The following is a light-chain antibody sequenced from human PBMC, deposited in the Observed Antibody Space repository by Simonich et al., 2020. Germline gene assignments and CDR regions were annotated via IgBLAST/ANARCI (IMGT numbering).Light chain of an antibody. CDR3: CSDAGSRWV. V-gene: IGLV2-11*01. CDR2: DVR. Sequence: QSALTQPRSGSGSPGQSVTISCTGTSSDVGGYNYVSWYQQHPGKAPKLMIYDVRKRPAGVPDRFSGSKAGNTASLTISGLQAEDEADYYCCSDAGSRWVFGGGTKLTVL. J-gene: IGLJ3*02. CDR1: SSDVGGYNY.